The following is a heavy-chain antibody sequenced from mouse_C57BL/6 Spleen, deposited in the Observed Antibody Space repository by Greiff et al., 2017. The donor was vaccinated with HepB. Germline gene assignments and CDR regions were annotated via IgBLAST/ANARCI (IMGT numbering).Heavy chain of an antibody. CDR2: IDPSDSYT. J-gene: IGHJ4*01. CDR1: GYTFTSYW. CDR3: ARDYYGSSYEYAMDY. Sequence: QVQLQHPGAELVRPGTSVKLSCKASGYTFTSYWMHWVKQRPGQGLEWIGVIDPSDSYTNYNQKFKGKATLTVDTSSSTAYMQLSSLTSEDSAVYYCARDYYGSSYEYAMDYWGQGTSVTVSS. D-gene: IGHD1-1*01. V-gene: IGHV1-59*01.